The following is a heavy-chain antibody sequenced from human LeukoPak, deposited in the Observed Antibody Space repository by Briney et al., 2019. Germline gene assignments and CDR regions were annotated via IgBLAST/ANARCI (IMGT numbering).Heavy chain of an antibody. CDR1: GGSISSYY. CDR2: IYYSGST. CDR3: ARSRLHPIIFDY. D-gene: IGHD5-24*01. J-gene: IGHJ4*02. Sequence: SETLSLTCTVSGGSISSYYWSWIRQPPGKGLEWIGYIYYSGSTNYNPSLKSRVTISVDTSKNQFSLKLSSVTAADTAVYYCARSRLHPIIFDYWGQGTLVTVSS. V-gene: IGHV4-59*01.